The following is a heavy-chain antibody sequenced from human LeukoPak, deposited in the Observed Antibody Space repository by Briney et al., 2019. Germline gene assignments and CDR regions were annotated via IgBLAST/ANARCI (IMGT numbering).Heavy chain of an antibody. J-gene: IGHJ4*02. CDR1: DGSISSSKW. Sequence: PXGTLSXTXTVSDGSISSSKWWSWVRQPPGKGLEWIGEIYHSGSTNYNPSVKSRLTISVDKSKNQFSLKLSSVTAADTAVYYCARGDSSGYPDYWGQGTLVTVSS. CDR3: ARGDSSGYPDY. D-gene: IGHD3-22*01. CDR2: IYHSGST. V-gene: IGHV4-4*02.